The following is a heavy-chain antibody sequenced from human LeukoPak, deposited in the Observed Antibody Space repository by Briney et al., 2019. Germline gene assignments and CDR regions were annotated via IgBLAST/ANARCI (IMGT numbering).Heavy chain of an antibody. J-gene: IGHJ6*03. CDR1: GGSISSYY. CDR2: IYYSGST. D-gene: IGHD5-12*01. V-gene: IGHV4-59*01. Sequence: SETLSLTCTVSGGSISSYYWSWIRQPPGKGLEWIGYIYYSGSTNYNPSLKSRVTISVDTSKSQFSLKLSSVTAADTAVYYCARGEWLRFYYYYMDVWGKGTTVTVSS. CDR3: ARGEWLRFYYYYMDV.